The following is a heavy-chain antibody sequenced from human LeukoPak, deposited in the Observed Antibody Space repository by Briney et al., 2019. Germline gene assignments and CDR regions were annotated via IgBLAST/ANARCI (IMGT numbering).Heavy chain of an antibody. CDR3: ARDETTGVLHFDY. CDR1: GITFSSFG. J-gene: IGHJ4*02. CDR2: IWYDGSNK. Sequence: PGGSLRLSCAASGITFSSFGMHWVRRAPGKGLEWVAVIWYDGSNKYYADSVKGRFTISRDNSENTLYLQMNSLRAEDMAVYYCARDETTGVLHFDYWGQGTLVTVSS. D-gene: IGHD4-11*01. V-gene: IGHV3-33*01.